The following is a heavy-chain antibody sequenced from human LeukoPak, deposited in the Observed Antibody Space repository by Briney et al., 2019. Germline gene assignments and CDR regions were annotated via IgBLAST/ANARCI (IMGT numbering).Heavy chain of an antibody. Sequence: GGSLRLPCGASVFTFSSYSMHWVRQAPGKGLEWVSSISSSSSYIYYADAVKARFTISRDNAKTSLYLQMNSLRAEDTAVYYCNSGGGYHSFDYWGQGTLVTVSS. D-gene: IGHD3-16*01. CDR1: VFTFSSYS. CDR2: ISSSSSYI. J-gene: IGHJ4*02. V-gene: IGHV3-21*01. CDR3: NSGGGYHSFDY.